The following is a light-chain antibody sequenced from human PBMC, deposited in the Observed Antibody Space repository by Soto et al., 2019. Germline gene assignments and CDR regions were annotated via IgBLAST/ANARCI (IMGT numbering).Light chain of an antibody. CDR2: DVS. V-gene: IGLV2-14*01. CDR1: SSDVGGYNY. J-gene: IGLJ2*01. Sequence: QSAVTQPASVSGSPGLSITISCTGTSSDVGGYNYVSWYQQHPGKAPKLMIYDVSNRPSGVSNRFSGSKSGNTASLTISGLQAEDEADYYCSSYTSSSTLGVVFGGGTKVTVL. CDR3: SSYTSSSTLGVV.